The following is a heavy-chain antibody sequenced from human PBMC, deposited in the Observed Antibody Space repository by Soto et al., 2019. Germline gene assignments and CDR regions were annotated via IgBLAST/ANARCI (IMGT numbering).Heavy chain of an antibody. CDR1: GYTFTGYY. CDR2: TNPNSGGT. CDR3: ARAGYCSSTSCYMGYYYYYGMDV. Sequence: ASVKVSCKASGYTFTGYYMHWVRQAPGQGLEWMGWTNPNSGGTNYAQKFQGRVTMTRDTSISTAYMELSRLRSDDTAVYYCARAGYCSSTSCYMGYYYYYGMDVWGQGTTVTVS. J-gene: IGHJ6*02. V-gene: IGHV1-2*02. D-gene: IGHD2-2*02.